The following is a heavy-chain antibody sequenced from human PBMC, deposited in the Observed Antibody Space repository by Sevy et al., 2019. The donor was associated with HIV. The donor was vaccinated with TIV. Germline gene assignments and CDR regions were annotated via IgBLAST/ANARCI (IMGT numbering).Heavy chain of an antibody. CDR3: AKGLSSIYPYSLDV. D-gene: IGHD3-16*01. Sequence: GGSLRLSCEASGFSFSRYGMHWVRQVAGKGLEWVAVISFDGDNKYYSDSVRGQFAISRDNSENTMHLQMNNLRLDDTALYYCAKGLSSIYPYSLDVWGQGTTVTVSS. CDR1: GFSFSRYG. J-gene: IGHJ6*02. V-gene: IGHV3-30*18. CDR2: ISFDGDNK.